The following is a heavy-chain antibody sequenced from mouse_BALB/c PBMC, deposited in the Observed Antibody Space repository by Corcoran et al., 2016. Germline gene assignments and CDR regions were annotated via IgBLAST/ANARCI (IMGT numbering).Heavy chain of an antibody. CDR1: GYSITSGYY. V-gene: IGHV3-6*02. Sequence: DVQLQESGPGLVKPSQSLSLTCSVTGYSITSGYYWNWIRQFPGNKLEWMGYISYDGSNNYNPSLKNRISITRDTSKNQFFLKLNSVTTEDTATYYCARDLDDGYFWGQGTTLTVSS. J-gene: IGHJ2*01. CDR3: ARDLDDGYF. D-gene: IGHD2-3*01. CDR2: ISYDGSN.